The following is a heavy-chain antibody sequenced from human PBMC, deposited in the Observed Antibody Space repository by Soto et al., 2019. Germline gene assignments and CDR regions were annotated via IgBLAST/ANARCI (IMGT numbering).Heavy chain of an antibody. CDR2: IFSNDEK. Sequence: QVTLKESGPVLVKPTETLTLTCTVSGFSLSNARMGVSWIRQPPGKALEWLAQIFSNDEKSYSTSLKSRLTISKDTSKSQVVLTMTNMDPVDTATYYCARTTSDFGQYYYGMDVWGQGTTVTVSS. CDR1: GFSLSNARMG. V-gene: IGHV2-26*01. D-gene: IGHD3-3*01. CDR3: ARTTSDFGQYYYGMDV. J-gene: IGHJ6*02.